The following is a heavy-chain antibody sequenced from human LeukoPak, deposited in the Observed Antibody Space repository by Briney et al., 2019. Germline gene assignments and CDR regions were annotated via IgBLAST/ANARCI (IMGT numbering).Heavy chain of an antibody. CDR1: GGSISSYY. J-gene: IGHJ5*02. CDR2: IYTSGST. V-gene: IGHV4-4*07. Sequence: PSETLSLTCTVSGGSISSYYWSWIRQPAGKGLEWIGRIYTSGSTNYNPSLKSRVTMSVDTSKNQFSLKLSSVTAADTAVYHCARDRLGYSSSSLFDPWGQGTLVTVSS. D-gene: IGHD6-6*01. CDR3: ARDRLGYSSSSLFDP.